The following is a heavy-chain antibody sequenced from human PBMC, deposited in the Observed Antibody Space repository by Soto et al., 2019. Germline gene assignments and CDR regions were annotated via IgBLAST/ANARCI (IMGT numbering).Heavy chain of an antibody. CDR1: EFTFSFYA. Sequence: GGSLRLSCAASEFTFSFYAMTWVRQAPGRGLEWVSTISNSGDNTYYADSVKGRFTISRYSPSFQGQVTISADKSISTAYLQWSSLKASDTAMYYCARLSGMRRFPDYWGQGTLVTVSS. D-gene: IGHD3-10*01. J-gene: IGHJ4*02. CDR2: ISNSGDNT. CDR3: SSLKASDTAMYYCARLSGMRRFPDY. V-gene: IGHV3-23*01.